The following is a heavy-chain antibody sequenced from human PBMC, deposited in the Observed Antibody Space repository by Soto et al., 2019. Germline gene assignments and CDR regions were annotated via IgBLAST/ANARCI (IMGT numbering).Heavy chain of an antibody. CDR1: GGSISSSTYY. J-gene: IGHJ4*02. D-gene: IGHD1-26*01. CDR3: ARDPVGVTHFDY. V-gene: IGHV4-39*07. CDR2: IYYSGST. Sequence: PSETLSLTCTVSGGSISSSTYYWGWIRQPPGKGLEWIGSIYYSGSTYYNPSLKSRVTISVDTSKNQFSLKLSSVTAADTAIYYCARDPVGVTHFDYWGQGAPVTVS.